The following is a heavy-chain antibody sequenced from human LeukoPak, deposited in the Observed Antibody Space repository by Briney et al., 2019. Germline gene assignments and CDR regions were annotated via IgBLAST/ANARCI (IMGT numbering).Heavy chain of an antibody. CDR2: IYTSGST. J-gene: IGHJ4*02. CDR1: GFSFDNYA. CDR3: ARHWRPELWFGESTPYYFDY. Sequence: GSLRLSCAASGFSFDNYAMSWVRQAPGKGLEWIGYIYTSGSTNYNPSLKSRVTISVDTSKNQFSLKLSSVTAADTAVYYCARHWRPELWFGESTPYYFDYWGQGTLVTVSS. V-gene: IGHV4-4*09. D-gene: IGHD3-10*01.